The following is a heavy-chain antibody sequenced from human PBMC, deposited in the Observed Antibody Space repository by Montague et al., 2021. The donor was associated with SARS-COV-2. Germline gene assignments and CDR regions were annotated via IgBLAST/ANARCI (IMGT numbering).Heavy chain of an antibody. CDR3: ANPTYSYDSSGSDSFDI. CDR1: GGSFSSHY. CDR2: IFYSGGT. Sequence: SETLSLTCAVYGGSFSSHYWGWIRQPPGKGLECIGSIFYSGGTYYNPSLKSRVTISVDTSKNQFSLKLSSVAAADTAVYYCANPTYSYDSSGSDSFDIWGQGTLVTVSS. D-gene: IGHD3-22*01. V-gene: IGHV4-39*01. J-gene: IGHJ3*02.